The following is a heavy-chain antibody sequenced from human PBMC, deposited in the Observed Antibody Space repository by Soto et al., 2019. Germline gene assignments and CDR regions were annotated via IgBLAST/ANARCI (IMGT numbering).Heavy chain of an antibody. Sequence: GASVKVSCKASGYTFTSSAMHWVRHAPGQRLERTGWINAGNGNTKYSQKFQGRVTITRDTSASTAYMELSSLRSEDTAVYYCARSIVVVTAADYWGQGTLVTLSS. CDR2: INAGNGNT. J-gene: IGHJ4*02. D-gene: IGHD2-21*02. CDR1: GYTFTSSA. CDR3: ARSIVVVTAADY. V-gene: IGHV1-3*01.